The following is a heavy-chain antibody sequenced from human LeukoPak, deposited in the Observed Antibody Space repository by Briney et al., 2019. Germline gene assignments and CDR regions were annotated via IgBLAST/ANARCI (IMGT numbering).Heavy chain of an antibody. CDR1: GFTFSSYS. J-gene: IGHJ3*02. Sequence: GGSLRLSCAASGFTFSSYSMNWVRQAPGKGLEWVSYISSSSTIYYADSVKGRFTISRDNAKNSLYLQMNSLRDEDTAVYYCARETHDAFDIWGQGTMVTVSS. CDR3: ARETHDAFDI. CDR2: ISSSSTI. V-gene: IGHV3-48*02.